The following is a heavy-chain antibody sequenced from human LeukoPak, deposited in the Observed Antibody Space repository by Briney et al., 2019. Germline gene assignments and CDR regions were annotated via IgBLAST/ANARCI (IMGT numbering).Heavy chain of an antibody. CDR3: ASQPDY. J-gene: IGHJ4*02. CDR2: INSDGSRT. V-gene: IGHV3-74*01. CDR1: GFTFSNYW. Sequence: GGSLRLSCAASGFTFSNYWMHWVRQAPGKGLVWVSHINSDGSRTNYAASVKGRFTISRDNAKNTLYLQMNSLRAEDTAVYYCASQPDYWGQGTLVTVSS. D-gene: IGHD1-14*01.